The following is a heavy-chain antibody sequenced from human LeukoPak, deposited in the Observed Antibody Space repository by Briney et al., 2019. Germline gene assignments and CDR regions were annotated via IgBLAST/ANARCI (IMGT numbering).Heavy chain of an antibody. Sequence: PSQTLSPTCAISGDSVSSNSGAWNWIRQSPSRGLEWLGRTYYRSKWYNDYAVSMKSRITINPDTSKNQFSLHLNSVTPEDTAVYYCARGAVWDPGAFDIWGQGTMVTVSS. J-gene: IGHJ3*02. D-gene: IGHD1-26*01. CDR2: TYYRSKWYN. CDR3: ARGAVWDPGAFDI. CDR1: GDSVSSNSGA. V-gene: IGHV6-1*01.